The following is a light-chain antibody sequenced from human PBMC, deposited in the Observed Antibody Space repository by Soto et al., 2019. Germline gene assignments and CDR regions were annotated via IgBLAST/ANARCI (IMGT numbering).Light chain of an antibody. CDR1: SSDVGGYNL. V-gene: IGLV2-23*01. CDR2: EGT. CDR3: SSYTSSSIYV. J-gene: IGLJ1*01. Sequence: QSALGQPASVSGSLGQSVTVSCAGTSSDVGGYNLVSWYQQHPGKAPKLIIYEGTERPSGISPRFSGSKSGNTASLTISGLQAEDEADYYCSSYTSSSIYVFGSGTKVTVL.